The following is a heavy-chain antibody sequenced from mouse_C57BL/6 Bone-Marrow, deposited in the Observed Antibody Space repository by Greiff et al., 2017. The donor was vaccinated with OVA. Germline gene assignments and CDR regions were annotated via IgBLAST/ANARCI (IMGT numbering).Heavy chain of an antibody. V-gene: IGHV1-19*01. CDR2: INPYNGGT. J-gene: IGHJ3*01. Sequence: SGPVLVKPGASVKMSCKASGYTFTDYYMNWVKQSHGKSLEWIGVINPYNGGTSYNQKFKGKATLTVDKSSSTAYMELNSLTSEDSAVYYCARDYYGSAWFAYWGQGTLVTVSA. CDR1: GYTFTDYY. CDR3: ARDYYGSAWFAY. D-gene: IGHD1-1*01.